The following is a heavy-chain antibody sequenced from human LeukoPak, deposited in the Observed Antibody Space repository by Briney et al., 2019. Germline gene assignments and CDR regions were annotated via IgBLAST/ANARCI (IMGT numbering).Heavy chain of an antibody. J-gene: IGHJ5*02. V-gene: IGHV1-2*02. Sequence: ASVKVSCKASGYTFTGYYMHWVRQAPGQGLEWMGWINPNSGGTNYAQKFQGRVTMTRDTSISTAYMELSRLRSDDTAVYYCARDVRGVIIRAMAHNWFDPWGQGTLVTVPS. CDR1: GYTFTGYY. CDR3: ARDVRGVIIRAMAHNWFDP. CDR2: INPNSGGT. D-gene: IGHD3-10*02.